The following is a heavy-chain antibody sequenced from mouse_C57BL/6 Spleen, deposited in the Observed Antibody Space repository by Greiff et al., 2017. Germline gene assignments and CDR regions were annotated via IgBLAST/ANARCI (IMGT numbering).Heavy chain of an antibody. CDR3: AKNSHITTVVGGYFDV. CDR1: GFSLTSYG. CDR2: IWRGGST. D-gene: IGHD1-1*01. Sequence: QVQLKESGPGLVQPSQSLSITCTVSGFSLTSYGVHWVRQSPGKGLEWLGVIWRGGSTDYNAAFMSRLSITKDNSKSQVFFKMNSLQADDTAIYYCAKNSHITTVVGGYFDVWGTGTTVTVSS. V-gene: IGHV2-5*01. J-gene: IGHJ1*03.